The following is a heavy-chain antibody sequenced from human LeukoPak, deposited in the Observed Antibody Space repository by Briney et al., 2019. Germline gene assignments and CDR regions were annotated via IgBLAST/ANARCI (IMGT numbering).Heavy chain of an antibody. CDR2: IKQDGSEK. V-gene: IGHV3-7*01. J-gene: IGHJ6*03. Sequence: PGGSLRLSCAASGFTLSNYWMSWVRQAPGKGLEWVANIKQDGSEKYYVDSVKGRFTISRDNAKNSLYLQMSSLRVEDTAVYYCARADGDYEVYYYMDVWGKGTTVTVSS. CDR3: ARADGDYEVYYYMDV. D-gene: IGHD4-17*01. CDR1: GFTLSNYW.